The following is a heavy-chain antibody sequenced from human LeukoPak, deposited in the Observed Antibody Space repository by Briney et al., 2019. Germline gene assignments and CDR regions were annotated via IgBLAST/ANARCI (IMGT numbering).Heavy chain of an antibody. J-gene: IGHJ4*02. CDR1: GFTFSGYA. CDR2: ISVSGDST. V-gene: IGHV3-23*01. D-gene: IGHD6-13*01. Sequence: PGGPLRLSCAASGFTFSGYAMTWVRQAPGKGLEWVSGISVSGDSTYYADSVKGRFTISRDKSKNTLYLQMNTLRAEDTAVYYCAKTPTPAAVGNPFDYWGQGTLVTVSS. CDR3: AKTPTPAAVGNPFDY.